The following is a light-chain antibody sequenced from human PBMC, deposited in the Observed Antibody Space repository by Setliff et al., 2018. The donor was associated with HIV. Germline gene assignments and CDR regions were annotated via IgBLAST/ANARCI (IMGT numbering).Light chain of an antibody. CDR3: AAWDDSLNGWV. J-gene: IGLJ3*02. V-gene: IGLV1-47*01. Sequence: QSVLTQPPSASGTPGQRVTISCSGSTSNIGSNYVYWYQQLPGTAPKLLIYRNNQRPSGVPDRFSGSKSGTSASLAISGLRSDDEADYYCAAWDDSLNGWVFGGGTQLTVL. CDR2: RNN. CDR1: TSNIGSNY.